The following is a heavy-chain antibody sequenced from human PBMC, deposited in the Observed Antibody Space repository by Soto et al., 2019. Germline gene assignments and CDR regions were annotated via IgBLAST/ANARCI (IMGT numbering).Heavy chain of an antibody. D-gene: IGHD2-21*02. CDR3: TSTYCGGDCYSGYYYYGMDV. V-gene: IGHV3-73*01. CDR1: GFTFSGSA. J-gene: IGHJ6*02. CDR2: IRSKANSYAT. Sequence: GGSLRLSCAASGFTFSGSAMHWVRQASGKGLEWVGRIRSKANSYATAYAASVKGRFTISRDDSKNTAYLQMNSLKTEDTAVYYCTSTYCGGDCYSGYYYYGMDVWGQGTTVTVSS.